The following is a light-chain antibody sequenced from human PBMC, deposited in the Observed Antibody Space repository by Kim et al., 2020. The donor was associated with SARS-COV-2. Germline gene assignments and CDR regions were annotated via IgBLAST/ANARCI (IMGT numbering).Light chain of an antibody. Sequence: SYELTQPPSVSVSPGQTARITCSGDALPKQYAYWYQQKPGQAPMLVIYKDSERPSGIPERFSGSSSGTTVTLTISGVQAEDEADYYCQSADSSGWVFGGGTQLTVL. CDR2: KDS. CDR3: QSADSSGWV. CDR1: ALPKQY. V-gene: IGLV3-25*03. J-gene: IGLJ3*02.